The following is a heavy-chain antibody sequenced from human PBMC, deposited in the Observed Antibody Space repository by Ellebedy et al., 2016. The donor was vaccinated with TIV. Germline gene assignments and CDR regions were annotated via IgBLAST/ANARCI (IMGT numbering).Heavy chain of an antibody. Sequence: SETLSLXXAVYGGSFSGYYWSWIRQPPGKGLEWIGEINHSGSTNYNPSLKSRVTISVDTSKNQFSLKLSSVTAADTAVYYCARGLRDYSNHFDYWGQGTLVTVSS. J-gene: IGHJ4*02. D-gene: IGHD4-11*01. V-gene: IGHV4-34*01. CDR1: GGSFSGYY. CDR3: ARGLRDYSNHFDY. CDR2: INHSGST.